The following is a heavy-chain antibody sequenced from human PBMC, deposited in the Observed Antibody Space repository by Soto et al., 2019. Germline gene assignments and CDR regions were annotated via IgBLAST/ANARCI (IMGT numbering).Heavy chain of an antibody. CDR3: ARAISTTVTTCYYYYGMDV. D-gene: IGHD4-17*01. J-gene: IGHJ6*02. CDR2: IIPILGIA. CDR1: GGTFSSNT. Sequence: QVQLVQSGAEVKKPGSSVKVSCKASGGTFSSNTISWVRQAPGQGLEWMGRIIPILGIANYAQKFQGRVTITADKSTSTAYMELSSLRSEDTAVYYCARAISTTVTTCYYYYGMDVWGQGTTVTVSS. V-gene: IGHV1-69*02.